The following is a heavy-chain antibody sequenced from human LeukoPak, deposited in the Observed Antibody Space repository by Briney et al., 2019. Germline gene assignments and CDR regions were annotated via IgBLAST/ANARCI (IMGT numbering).Heavy chain of an antibody. V-gene: IGHV3-11*04. CDR3: ARDGYRRYYYYMDV. D-gene: IGHD5-12*01. Sequence: GGSLRLSCAASGFTFSDYYMSWIRQAPGKGLEWVSHISSSGSTIYYADSVKGRFTISRDNAKNSLYLQMNSLRAEDTAVYYCARDGYRRYYYYMDVWGKGTTVTVSS. J-gene: IGHJ6*03. CDR1: GFTFSDYY. CDR2: ISSSGSTI.